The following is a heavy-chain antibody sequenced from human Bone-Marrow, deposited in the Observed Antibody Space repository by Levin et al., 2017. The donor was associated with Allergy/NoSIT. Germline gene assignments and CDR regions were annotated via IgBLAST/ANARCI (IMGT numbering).Heavy chain of an antibody. CDR3: AREGLEDCGGDCSIDY. V-gene: IGHV1-46*01. J-gene: IGHJ4*02. Sequence: GESLKISCKSSGSTFTTYFMHWVRQAPGQGLEWMGIINPNGGSTKYAQKFQGRVTLTSDTSTSTVYMELSSLTSDDTAVYYCAREGLEDCGGDCSIDYWGQGTLVTVSS. D-gene: IGHD2-21*02. CDR1: GSTFTTYF. CDR2: INPNGGST.